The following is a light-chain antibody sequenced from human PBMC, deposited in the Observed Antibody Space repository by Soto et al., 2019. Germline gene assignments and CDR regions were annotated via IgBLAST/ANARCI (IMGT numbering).Light chain of an antibody. J-gene: IGKJ3*01. CDR2: GAS. CDR3: QQYGTSPPT. Sequence: PGERATLSCRASQSVSRNSLAWYQQQPGQAPRLLIYGASSRATDIPDRFSGSGSGTYFTLIVSRLEPEDFAVYFCQQYGTSPPTCGPGTKVDIK. V-gene: IGKV3-20*01. CDR1: QSVSRNS.